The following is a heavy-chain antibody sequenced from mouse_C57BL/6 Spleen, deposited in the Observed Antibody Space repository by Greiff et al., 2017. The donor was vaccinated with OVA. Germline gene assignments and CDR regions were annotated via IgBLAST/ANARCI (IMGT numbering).Heavy chain of an antibody. CDR3: ARVDSNWYFDV. V-gene: IGHV1-64*01. CDR2: IHPNSGST. CDR1: GYTFTSYW. Sequence: QVQLQQPGAELVKPGASVKLSCKASGYTFTSYWMHWVKQRPGQGLEWIGMIHPNSGSTNYNEKFKSKATLTVDKSSSTAYMQLSSLTSEDSAVYYCARVDSNWYFDVWGTGTTVTVSS. J-gene: IGHJ1*03.